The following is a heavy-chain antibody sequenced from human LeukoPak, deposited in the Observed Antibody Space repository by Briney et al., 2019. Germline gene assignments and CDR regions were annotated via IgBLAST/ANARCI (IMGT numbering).Heavy chain of an antibody. CDR2: ISSSGSTI. Sequence: GGSLRLSCAASGFTFSTYEMNWVRQAPGKGLEWVSYISSSGSTIYYADSVKGRFTISRDNAKNSLYLQMNSLRAEDTAVYYCARRGYNYGHVDYWGQGTLVTVSS. CDR1: GFTFSTYE. J-gene: IGHJ4*02. D-gene: IGHD5-18*01. V-gene: IGHV3-48*03. CDR3: ARRGYNYGHVDY.